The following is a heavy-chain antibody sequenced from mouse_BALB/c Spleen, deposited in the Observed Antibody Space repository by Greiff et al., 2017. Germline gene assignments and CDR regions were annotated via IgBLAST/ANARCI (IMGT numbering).Heavy chain of an antibody. CDR1: GFSLTSYG. CDR3: ARGEYALGAY. CDR2: IWAGGST. D-gene: IGHD5-1*01. J-gene: IGHJ3*01. V-gene: IGHV2-9*02. Sequence: VKLVESGPGLVAPSQSLSITCTVSGFSLTSYGVHWVRQPPGKGLEWLGVIWAGGSTNYNSALMSRLSISKDNSKSQVFLKMNSLQTDDTAMYYCARGEYALGAYWGQGTLVTVAA.